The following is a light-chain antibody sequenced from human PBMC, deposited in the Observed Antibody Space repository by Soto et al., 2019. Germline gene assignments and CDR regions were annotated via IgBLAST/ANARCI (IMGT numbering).Light chain of an antibody. CDR1: SSDVGAYNY. CDR2: DVS. J-gene: IGLJ1*01. Sequence: SSLTPPRSVSGSPGQSVTISCTGTSSDVGAYNYVSWYQQHPGKAPKLMTYDVSKRPSGVPDRFSGSKYGNTASLTISGLQAEDEADYYCCSYADNYSYVFGTGTKVTVL. CDR3: CSYADNYSYV. V-gene: IGLV2-11*01.